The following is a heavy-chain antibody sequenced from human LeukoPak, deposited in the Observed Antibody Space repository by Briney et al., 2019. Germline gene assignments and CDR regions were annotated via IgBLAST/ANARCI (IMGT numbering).Heavy chain of an antibody. J-gene: IGHJ5*02. CDR3: GRVGIVVTKNRGDP. D-gene: IGHD5-12*01. CDR1: GYTFTSYT. CDR2: INTYTGDP. V-gene: IGHV7-4-1*02. Sequence: ASVTVSCKCSGYTFTSYTMNLVRQPHAQGLEWMGLINTYTGDPTYAQGFTGGLVFFFDTYVSTASLYIITLQEDDTAVYYYGRVGIVVTKNRGDPWGQGNLVTVSS.